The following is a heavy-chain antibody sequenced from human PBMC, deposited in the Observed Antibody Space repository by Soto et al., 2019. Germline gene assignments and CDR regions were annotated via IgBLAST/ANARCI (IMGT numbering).Heavy chain of an antibody. J-gene: IGHJ4*02. CDR3: ARLPVLSLVAVWGFDY. CDR2: IDPTDSYT. CDR1: GYIFTSYW. Sequence: GESLKISCKVSGYIFTSYWISWVRQMPGKGLEWMGRIDPTDSYTDYSPSFQGHVTISVDKSINTAYLQWSSPKASDSAMYYCARLPVLSLVAVWGFDYWGLGTLVTVSS. V-gene: IGHV5-10-1*01. D-gene: IGHD3-16*01.